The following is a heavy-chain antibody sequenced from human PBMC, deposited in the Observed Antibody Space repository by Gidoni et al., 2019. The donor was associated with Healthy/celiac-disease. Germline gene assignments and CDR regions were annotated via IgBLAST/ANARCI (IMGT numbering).Heavy chain of an antibody. CDR1: GFTLGSNA. J-gene: IGHJ5*02. CDR2: IRGSGVST. D-gene: IGHD6-13*01. Sequence: EVQLLASGGGLVQPGGSLSIPCAASGFTLGSNALTWVLQAPGKGLEWVSAIRGSGVSTYYADSVKGRFTISRDNSKNTLYLQMNSLRAEDTAVYYCAKDPRYSSSWYRGTVGWFDPWGQGTLVTVSS. CDR3: AKDPRYSSSWYRGTVGWFDP. V-gene: IGHV3-23*01.